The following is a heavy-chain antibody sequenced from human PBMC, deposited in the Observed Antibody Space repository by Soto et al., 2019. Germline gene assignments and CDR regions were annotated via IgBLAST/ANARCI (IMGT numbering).Heavy chain of an antibody. Sequence: GASVKVSCKDSGYTFTSYGICWVRQAPGKGLEWMGWISAYNGNTNYAQKPQGRVTMTTDTSTSTAYMELRSLRSDDTAVYYCARDTYYYDRSGYYYWFDPWGQRTLVTVSS. CDR1: GYTFTSYG. CDR2: ISAYNGNT. D-gene: IGHD3-22*01. V-gene: IGHV1-18*01. CDR3: ARDTYYYDRSGYYYWFDP. J-gene: IGHJ5*02.